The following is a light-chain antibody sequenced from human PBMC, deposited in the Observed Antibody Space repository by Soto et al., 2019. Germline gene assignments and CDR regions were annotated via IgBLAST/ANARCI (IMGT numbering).Light chain of an antibody. CDR2: AAS. CDR1: QGISSY. Sequence: DTQLTQSPSFLSASIGDRVTITCRASQGISSYLAWYQQKPGKAPQLLIYAASTLESGVPSRFSGSGSGTEFTLTISSLQPEDFATYYCQQVNSYPITFGQGTRLEIK. CDR3: QQVNSYPIT. V-gene: IGKV1-9*01. J-gene: IGKJ5*01.